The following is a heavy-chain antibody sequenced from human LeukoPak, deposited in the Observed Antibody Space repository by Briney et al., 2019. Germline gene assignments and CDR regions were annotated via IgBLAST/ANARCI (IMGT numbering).Heavy chain of an antibody. V-gene: IGHV3-23*01. J-gene: IGHJ4*02. CDR3: AKDRGSWYSTIRSSGNY. Sequence: GGSLRLSCAASGFTFSSYAMSWVRQAPGKGLEWVSAISGSGGSTYYADSVKGRFTISRDNSKNTLYLQMNSQRAEDTAVYYCAKDRGSWYSTIRSSGNYWGQGTLVTVSS. D-gene: IGHD6-13*01. CDR1: GFTFSSYA. CDR2: ISGSGGST.